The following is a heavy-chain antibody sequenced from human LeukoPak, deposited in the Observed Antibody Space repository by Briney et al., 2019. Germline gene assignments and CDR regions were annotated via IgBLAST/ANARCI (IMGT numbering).Heavy chain of an antibody. CDR1: GFTFSSYS. Sequence: PGGSLRLSCVASGFTFSSYSMNWVRQAPGKGLEWVSSLSSSSSYIYYADSVKGRFTISRDNAKNSLYLQMNSLRAEDTAVYYCARGDRDLYCSSTSCYPVLGGQGTLVTVSS. CDR3: ARGDRDLYCSSTSCYPVL. J-gene: IGHJ4*02. CDR2: LSSSSSYI. D-gene: IGHD2-2*01. V-gene: IGHV3-21*01.